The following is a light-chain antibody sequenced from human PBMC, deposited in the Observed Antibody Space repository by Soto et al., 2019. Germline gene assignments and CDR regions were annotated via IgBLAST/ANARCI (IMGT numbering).Light chain of an antibody. CDR3: QQYYSFPYT. CDR1: QGISSY. V-gene: IGKV1D-8*01. CDR2: AAS. Sequence: VIWITQSPSLLSSSTGDRVTISCLMSQGISSYLAWYQQKPGKAPELLIYAASTLQSGVPSRFSGSGSGTDFTLTISCLQSEDFATYYCQQYYSFPYTFGQGTK. J-gene: IGKJ2*01.